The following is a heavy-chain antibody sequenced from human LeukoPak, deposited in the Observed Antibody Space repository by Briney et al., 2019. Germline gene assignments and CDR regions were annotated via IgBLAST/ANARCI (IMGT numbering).Heavy chain of an antibody. J-gene: IGHJ3*02. CDR3: ARELELGVWDI. Sequence: SGKISCKASRGTFSGYATSWVRQAPGQGLVCRGGVISIFGTANYAHRFQGRDTITAGESPSTAHMALSSPRYEDTAAYYCARELELGVWDIWGQGTMVTVSS. CDR2: VISIFGTA. V-gene: IGHV1-69*01. D-gene: IGHD1-26*01. CDR1: RGTFSGYA.